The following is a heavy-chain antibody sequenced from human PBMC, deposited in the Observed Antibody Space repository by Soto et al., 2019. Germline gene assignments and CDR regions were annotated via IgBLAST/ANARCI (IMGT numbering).Heavy chain of an antibody. D-gene: IGHD3-9*01. CDR3: ARHEVSRLRYFDWLTNWFDP. J-gene: IGHJ5*02. CDR2: IYYSGST. CDR1: GGSISSSGYY. V-gene: IGHV4-39*01. Sequence: SESLSLTCTVSGGSISSSGYYWGWIRQPPGKGLEWIGSIYYSGSTYYNPSLKSRVTISVDTSKNQFSLKLSSVTAADTAVYYCARHEVSRLRYFDWLTNWFDPWGQGTLVTVSS.